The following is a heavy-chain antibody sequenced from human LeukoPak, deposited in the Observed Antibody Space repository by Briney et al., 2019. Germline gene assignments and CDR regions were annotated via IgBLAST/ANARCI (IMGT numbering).Heavy chain of an antibody. D-gene: IGHD1-26*01. CDR2: INPNSGGT. Sequence: ASVKVSCKASGYTFTGYYMHWVRQAPGQGLEWMGRINPNSGGTNYAQKFQGRVTMTRDTSTSTVYMELSSLRSEDTAVYYCATAALSSGSYPSSFDYWGQGTLVTVSS. J-gene: IGHJ4*02. CDR1: GYTFTGYY. V-gene: IGHV1-2*06. CDR3: ATAALSSGSYPSSFDY.